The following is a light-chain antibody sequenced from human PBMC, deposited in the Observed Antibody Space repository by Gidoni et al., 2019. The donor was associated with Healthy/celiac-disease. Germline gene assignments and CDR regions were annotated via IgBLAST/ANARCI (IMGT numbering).Light chain of an antibody. CDR3: QQRSNRPLT. J-gene: IGKJ4*01. CDR1: QSVTGY. CDR2: DAS. V-gene: IGKV3-11*01. Sequence: EILLTQSPATLSWSPGEIATLSCRASQSVTGYLAWYQQKPGQAPRLLIYDASNRATGIPARFSGSGSGTDFTLTISSLEPEDFAVYYCQQRSNRPLTFXGXIKVEIK.